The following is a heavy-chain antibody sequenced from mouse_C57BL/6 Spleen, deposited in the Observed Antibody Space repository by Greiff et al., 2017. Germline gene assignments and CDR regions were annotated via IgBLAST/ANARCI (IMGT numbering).Heavy chain of an antibody. CDR3: ARRCPYSNSLYYVDY. V-gene: IGHV1-26*01. CDR2: INPNNGGT. Sequence: EVQLQQSGPELVKPGASVKISCKASGYTFTDYYMNWVKQSHGKSLEWIGDINPNNGGTSYNQKFKGKATLTVDKSSSTAYMGLRRLTSEDSAVYYCARRCPYSNSLYYVDYWGQGTTLTVSS. J-gene: IGHJ2*01. D-gene: IGHD2-5*01. CDR1: GYTFTDYY.